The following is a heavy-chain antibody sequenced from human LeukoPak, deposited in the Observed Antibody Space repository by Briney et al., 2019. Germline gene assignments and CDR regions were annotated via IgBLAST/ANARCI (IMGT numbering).Heavy chain of an antibody. CDR2: IYYGGIT. J-gene: IGHJ6*02. CDR3: ASTAATTLDYYYYGMDV. CDR1: GGSIGSSSYY. D-gene: IGHD6-25*01. Sequence: SETLSLTCTVSGGSIGSSSYYWGWIRQPPGKGLEWIGSIYYGGITFYNPSLKSRVTISVDTSKNQFSLKLSSVTAADTAVYYCASTAATTLDYYYYGMDVWGQGTTVTVSS. V-gene: IGHV4-39*07.